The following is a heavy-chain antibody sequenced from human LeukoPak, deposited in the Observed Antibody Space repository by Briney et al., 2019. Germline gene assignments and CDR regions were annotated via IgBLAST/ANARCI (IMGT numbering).Heavy chain of an antibody. D-gene: IGHD6-19*01. CDR2: IIPILGIA. Sequence: ASVKVSCKASGYTFTSYAISWVRQAPGQGLEWMGRIIPILGIANYAQKFQGRVTITADKSTSTAYMELSSLRSEDTAVYYCADFNGYSSGVGYWGQGTLVTVSS. CDR3: ADFNGYSSGVGY. J-gene: IGHJ4*02. CDR1: GYTFTSYA. V-gene: IGHV1-69*04.